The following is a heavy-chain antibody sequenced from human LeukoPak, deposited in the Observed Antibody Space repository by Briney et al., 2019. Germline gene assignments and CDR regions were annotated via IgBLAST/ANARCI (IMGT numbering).Heavy chain of an antibody. CDR1: GYTFTNYA. CDR2: INAADGHT. J-gene: IGHJ6*03. D-gene: IGHD3-10*01. CDR3: ARGRGPPNTNRDFYYYYYMDV. V-gene: IGHV1-3*03. Sequence: ASVKVSCKASGYTFTNYAIHWVRQAPGQRFEWMGWINAADGHTKYSQEFQDRITITRDTSATTAYMELSNLRSEDMALYYCARGRGPPNTNRDFYYYYYMDVWGHRDHGHRLL.